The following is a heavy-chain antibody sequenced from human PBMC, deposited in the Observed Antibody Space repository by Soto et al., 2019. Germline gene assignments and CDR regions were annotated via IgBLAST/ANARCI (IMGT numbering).Heavy chain of an antibody. CDR2: ISGRSSAI. D-gene: IGHD2-15*01. J-gene: IGHJ6*02. CDR1: GFTFSTYS. V-gene: IGHV3-48*02. CDR3: ARCASGSYYNYSAMDV. Sequence: EVQLVESGGGLVQPGGSLRLSCAASGFTFSTYSLTWVRQAPGKGLEWVSYISGRSSAIYYADSVKGRCTISRDNAQNSLYLQMNRLRDEDTAVYYCARCASGSYYNYSAMDVWGQGTTVTVSS.